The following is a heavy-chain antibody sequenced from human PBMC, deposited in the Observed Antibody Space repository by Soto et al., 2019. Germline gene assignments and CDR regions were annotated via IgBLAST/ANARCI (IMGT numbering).Heavy chain of an antibody. CDR1: GFAFGTYG. J-gene: IGHJ6*02. V-gene: IGHV3-30*18. CDR3: AKDRGLADPHYYGLDV. Sequence: GGSLRLSCAASGFAFGTYGMHWVRQAPGKGLEWVAVTSYDGSKKYYADSVKGRFTISRDNSNNTVYLQMNSLRLEDTAIYYCAKDRGLADPHYYGLDVWGQGTTVTVSS. CDR2: TSYDGSKK. D-gene: IGHD3-10*01.